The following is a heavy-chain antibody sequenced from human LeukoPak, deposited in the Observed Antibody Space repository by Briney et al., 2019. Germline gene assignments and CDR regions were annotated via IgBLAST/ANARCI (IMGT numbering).Heavy chain of an antibody. D-gene: IGHD1-7*01. CDR1: GGSFGGYY. Sequence: SETLSLTCAVYGGSFGGYYWSWIRQPPGKGLEWIGEINHSGSTNYNPSLKSRVTISVDTSKNQFSLKLSSVTAADTAVYYCARQGWNYTDIDYWGQGTLVTVSS. J-gene: IGHJ4*02. CDR2: INHSGST. V-gene: IGHV4-34*01. CDR3: ARQGWNYTDIDY.